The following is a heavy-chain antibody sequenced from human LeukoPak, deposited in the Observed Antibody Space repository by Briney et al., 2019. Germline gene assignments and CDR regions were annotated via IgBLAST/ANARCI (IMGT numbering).Heavy chain of an antibody. CDR3: ARTANFAAGYYIDY. CDR1: GFTFSSYT. CDR2: ISGSSRHK. D-gene: IGHD6-13*01. V-gene: IGHV3-21*01. Sequence: SGGSLRLSCAASGFTFSSYTMNWVRQAPGKGLEWVSSISGSSRHKYYADSVKGRFTISRDNAKNSLYLQMNSLRAEDTAVYYCARTANFAAGYYIDYWGQGTLVTVSS. J-gene: IGHJ4*02.